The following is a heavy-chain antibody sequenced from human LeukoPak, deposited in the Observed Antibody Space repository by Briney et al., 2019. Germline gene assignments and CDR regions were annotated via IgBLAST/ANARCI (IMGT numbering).Heavy chain of an antibody. CDR1: GYSFTSYW. J-gene: IGHJ4*02. CDR2: IYPGDSDT. Sequence: GESLKISCKGSGYSFTSYWIGWVRQMPGKGLEWIVIIYPGDSDTIYSPSFQGQVTISADKSISTAFLQWSSLQASDTAMYYCARSSAMTYNGPRDYWGQGTLVTVSS. CDR3: ARSSAMTYNGPRDY. V-gene: IGHV5-51*01. D-gene: IGHD3-10*01.